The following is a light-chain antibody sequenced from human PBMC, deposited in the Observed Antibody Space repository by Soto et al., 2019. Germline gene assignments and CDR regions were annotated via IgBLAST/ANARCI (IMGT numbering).Light chain of an antibody. J-gene: IGKJ5*01. Sequence: GPRLTLTWRASQSSSDSLAWYQQKPGKAPDLLISDVSSLERGVPSRFSGSGSGTEFTLTISSMQPDDFATYYCQQYDTLPVTFGQGTRLEIK. CDR1: QSSSDS. CDR3: QQYDTLPVT. CDR2: DVS. V-gene: IGKV1-5*01.